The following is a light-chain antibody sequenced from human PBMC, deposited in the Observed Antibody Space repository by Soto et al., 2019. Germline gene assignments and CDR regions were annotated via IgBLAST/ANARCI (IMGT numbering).Light chain of an antibody. Sequence: QSALTQPASVSGSPGQSIAISCTGTSSDVGTYNYVSWYQQHPGKAPKLMIYDVTNRPSGVSNRFSGSKSGNTASLTISGLQAEDEADYYCTSYRSSTLVVFGTGTKVTVL. CDR3: TSYRSSTLVV. CDR2: DVT. CDR1: SSDVGTYNY. J-gene: IGLJ1*01. V-gene: IGLV2-14*03.